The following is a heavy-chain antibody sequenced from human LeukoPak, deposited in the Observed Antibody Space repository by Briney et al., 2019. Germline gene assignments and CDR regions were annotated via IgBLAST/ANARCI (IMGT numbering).Heavy chain of an antibody. Sequence: SGGSLRLSCAASEFTFSTYWMTWVRQAPGKGLEWVANIKQDGSEKNYLDSVKGRFTISRDNAKNSLYLQMNSLRAEDTAVYYCGRDMDVWGQGTTVTVSS. CDR2: IKQDGSEK. V-gene: IGHV3-7*04. CDR3: GRDMDV. CDR1: EFTFSTYW. J-gene: IGHJ6*02.